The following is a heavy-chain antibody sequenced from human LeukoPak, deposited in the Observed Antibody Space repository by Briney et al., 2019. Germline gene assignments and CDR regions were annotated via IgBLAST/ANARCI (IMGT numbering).Heavy chain of an antibody. CDR1: GFTFSSYW. CDR2: INSDGSST. V-gene: IGHV3-74*01. CDR3: ARDPYCGGDCYSRFDY. Sequence: GGSLTLTCAASGFTFSSYWMNWVRQAPGKGLVWVSCINSDGSSTSYADSVKGRFAISRDNAKNTLYLQMNSLRAEDTAVYYCARDPYCGGDCYSRFDYWGQGTLVTVSS. J-gene: IGHJ4*02. D-gene: IGHD2-21*02.